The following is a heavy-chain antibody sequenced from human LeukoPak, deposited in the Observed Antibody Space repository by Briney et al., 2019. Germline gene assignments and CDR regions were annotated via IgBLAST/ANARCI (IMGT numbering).Heavy chain of an antibody. D-gene: IGHD2-2*01. CDR1: GYSFTSYW. Sequence: GESLKISCKGSGYSFTSYWIGWVRQMPGKGLEWMGSIYPGDSDTRYSPSFQGQVTISADKSISTAYLQWSSLKASDTAMYYCARRVYSVVVPAAPFDYWGQGTLVTVSS. V-gene: IGHV5-51*01. CDR3: ARRVYSVVVPAAPFDY. J-gene: IGHJ4*02. CDR2: IYPGDSDT.